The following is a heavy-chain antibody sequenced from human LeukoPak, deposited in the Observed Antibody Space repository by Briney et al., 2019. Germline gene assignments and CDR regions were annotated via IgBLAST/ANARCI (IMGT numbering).Heavy chain of an antibody. D-gene: IGHD1-1*01. CDR3: ARRTGYYYYMDV. CDR2: IIPIFGTA. J-gene: IGHJ6*03. CDR1: GGTFSSYA. Sequence: ASVKVSCKASGGTFSSYAISWVRQAPGQGLEWMGGIIPIFGTANYAQKFQGRVTITADKSTSTAYMELSSLRSEDTAVYYCARRTGYYYYMDVWGKGTTVIVSS. V-gene: IGHV1-69*06.